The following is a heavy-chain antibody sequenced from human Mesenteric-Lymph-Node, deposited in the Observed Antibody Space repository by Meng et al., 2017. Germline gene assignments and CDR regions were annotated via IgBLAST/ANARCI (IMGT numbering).Heavy chain of an antibody. D-gene: IGHD3-9*01. J-gene: IGHJ4*02. V-gene: IGHV3-11*04. CDR2: ISSSGSTI. CDR1: GFTFSDYY. CDR3: ARDREGYDILTGYHRYFDY. Sequence: GESLKISCAASGFTFSDYYMSWIRQAPGKGLEWVSYISSSGSTIYYADSVKGRLTISRDNAKNSLYLQMNSLRAEDTAVYYCARDREGYDILTGYHRYFDYWGQGTLVTVSS.